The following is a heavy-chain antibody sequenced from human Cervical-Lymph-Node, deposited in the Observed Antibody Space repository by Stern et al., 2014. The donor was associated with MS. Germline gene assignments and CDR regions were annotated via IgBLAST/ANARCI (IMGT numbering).Heavy chain of an antibody. J-gene: IGHJ4*02. V-gene: IGHV1-69*01. CDR1: GVTINTYA. CDR3: SRERGNTYGFDY. CDR2: IVPVFDKS. D-gene: IGHD4-23*01. Sequence: VQLVESGAEVRKPGSSVKVSCRASGVTINTYAVSWVRQAPGQGLEWMGAIVPVFDKSKNAQRCQERVTITADESTSTVYMELSGLTSEDTAVYYCSRERGNTYGFDYWGQGTLVTVSS.